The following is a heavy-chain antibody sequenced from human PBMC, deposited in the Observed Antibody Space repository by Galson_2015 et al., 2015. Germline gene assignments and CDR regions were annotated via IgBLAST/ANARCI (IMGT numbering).Heavy chain of an antibody. CDR3: AKEPDFGNYYYIDY. CDR2: IGSSGGGT. J-gene: IGHJ4*02. CDR1: GFTFSSYA. V-gene: IGHV3-23*01. D-gene: IGHD4-11*01. Sequence: SLRLSCAASGFTFSSYAMNWVRQAPGKGLEWVSTIGSSGGGTYYADSVKGRFTISRDNSKNTLFLQMSGLRAEDTAVYYCAKEPDFGNYYYIDYWGQGALVTVSS.